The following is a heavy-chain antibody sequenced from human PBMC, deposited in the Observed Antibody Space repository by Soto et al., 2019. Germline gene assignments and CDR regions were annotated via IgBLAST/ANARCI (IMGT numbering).Heavy chain of an antibody. CDR3: AKGARWFGEEYYFDY. V-gene: IGHV3-30*18. Sequence: QVQLVESGGGVVQPGRSLRLSCAASGFTFSSYGMHWVRQAPGKGLEWVAVISYDGSNKYYADSVKGRFTISRDNSKNTLYLQMNSLRDEDTAVYYCAKGARWFGEEYYFDYWGQGTLVTVSS. CDR1: GFTFSSYG. D-gene: IGHD3-10*01. J-gene: IGHJ4*02. CDR2: ISYDGSNK.